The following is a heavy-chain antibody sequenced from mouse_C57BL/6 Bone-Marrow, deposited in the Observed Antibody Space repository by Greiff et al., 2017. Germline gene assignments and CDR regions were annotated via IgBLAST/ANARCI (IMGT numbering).Heavy chain of an antibody. J-gene: IGHJ2*01. D-gene: IGHD1-1*01. V-gene: IGHV3-6*01. Sequence: VQLKQSGPGLVKPSQSLSLSCSVSGYSITSGYYWNWIRQFPGNKLEWMGYISYDGSNNYNPSLKNRSSITRDTSKNQFFLKLNSVTTKYTATYYCARTYYVSNFDYWGQGTTLTGSS. CDR3: ARTYYVSNFDY. CDR2: ISYDGSN. CDR1: GYSITSGYY.